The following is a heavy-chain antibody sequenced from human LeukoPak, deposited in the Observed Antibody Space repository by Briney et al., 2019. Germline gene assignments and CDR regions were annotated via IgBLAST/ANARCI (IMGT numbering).Heavy chain of an antibody. D-gene: IGHD6-6*01. V-gene: IGHV3-74*01. CDR2: INSDGSST. CDR3: ARTGIAARPTVWFDP. J-gene: IGHJ5*02. CDR1: GFTFSSYW. Sequence: GGSLRLSCAASGFTFSSYWMHWVRQAPGKGLVWVSHINSDGSSTNYADSVKGRFTISRDNAKNTLYLQMDSLRAEDTAVYYCARTGIAARPTVWFDPWGQGTLVTVSS.